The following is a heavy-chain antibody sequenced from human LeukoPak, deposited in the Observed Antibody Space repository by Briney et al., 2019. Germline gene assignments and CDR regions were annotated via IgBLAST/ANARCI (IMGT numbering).Heavy chain of an antibody. V-gene: IGHV3-30*18. CDR2: VSDDGSKQ. CDR1: GFTFSNYG. Sequence: GRSLRLSCVASGFTFSNYGMHWVLQAPGKGLEWVAVVSDDGSKQYYAESVKGRFTISRDNSKNTLYLQMNSLGVEDTAVYYCAKVKTFTDDAFDIWGQGTMVTVSS. J-gene: IGHJ3*02. CDR3: AKVKTFTDDAFDI. D-gene: IGHD2-8*02.